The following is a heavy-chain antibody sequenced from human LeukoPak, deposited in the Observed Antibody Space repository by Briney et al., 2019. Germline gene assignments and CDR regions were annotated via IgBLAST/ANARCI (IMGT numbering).Heavy chain of an antibody. J-gene: IGHJ6*03. CDR2: ISYDGSNK. V-gene: IGHV3-30*18. D-gene: IGHD1-1*01. Sequence: PGGSLRLSCAASGFTFSSYGMHWVRQAPGKGLEWVAVISYDGSNKYYADSVKGRFTISRDNSKNTLYLQMNSLRAEDTAAYYCAKTDHPLWNRRYYYYYYYMDVWGKGTTVTDSS. CDR1: GFTFSSYG. CDR3: AKTDHPLWNRRYYYYYYYMDV.